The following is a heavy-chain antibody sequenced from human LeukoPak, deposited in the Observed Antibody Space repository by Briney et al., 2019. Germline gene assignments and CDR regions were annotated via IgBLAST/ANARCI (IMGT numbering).Heavy chain of an antibody. CDR3: ARDPLPHYDFWSGYLNWFDP. D-gene: IGHD3-3*01. Sequence: ASVKVSCKASGYTFTSYYMHWVRQAPGQGLEWMGIINPSGGSTSYAQKFQGRVTMTRDTSTSTVYMELSSLRSEDTAVYYCARDPLPHYDFWSGYLNWFDPWGQGTLVTVSS. CDR2: INPSGGST. CDR1: GYTFTSYY. J-gene: IGHJ5*02. V-gene: IGHV1-46*01.